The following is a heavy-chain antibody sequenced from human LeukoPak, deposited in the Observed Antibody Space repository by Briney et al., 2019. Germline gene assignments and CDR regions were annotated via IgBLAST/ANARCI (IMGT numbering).Heavy chain of an antibody. CDR1: GDSISSYY. J-gene: IGHJ4*02. CDR3: ARFDYGSGAYYINQ. CDR2: VYHTGST. D-gene: IGHD3-10*01. Sequence: PSETLSLTCTVSGDSISSYYWSWIRQPPGKGLEWIGYVYHTGSTSYNPSLKTRITMSVDTSKNQFSLKLNSVTAADTAVYYCARFDYGSGAYYINQWGQGTLVTVSS. V-gene: IGHV4-59*01.